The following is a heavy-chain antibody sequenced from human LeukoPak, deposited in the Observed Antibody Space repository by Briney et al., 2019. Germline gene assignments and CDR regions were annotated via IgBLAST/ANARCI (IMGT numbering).Heavy chain of an antibody. CDR1: GGSISSSSYY. Sequence: SETLSLTCTVSGGSISSSSYYWGWIRQPPGKGLEWIGSIYYSGSTYYNPSLKSRVTISVDTSKNQFSLKLSSVTAADTAVYYCATGPIVGAPQGHWFDPWGQGNLVTVSS. CDR3: ATGPIVGAPQGHWFDP. CDR2: IYYSGST. V-gene: IGHV4-39*01. J-gene: IGHJ5*02. D-gene: IGHD1-26*01.